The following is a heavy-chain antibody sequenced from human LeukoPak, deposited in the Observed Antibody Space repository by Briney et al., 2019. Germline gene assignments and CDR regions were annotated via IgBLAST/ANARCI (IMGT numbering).Heavy chain of an antibody. D-gene: IGHD4-23*01. V-gene: IGHV1-18*01. CDR1: GYTYTSFG. CDR3: ARQLRWDQYYFDF. CDR2: ISAYNGDT. Sequence: ASVKVSRQASGYTYTSFGFSWVRQAPGQGLAWMGWISAYNGDTKYALTLQGRVTMTTDTSTSTAYMELRSLRADDTAVYYCARQLRWDQYYFDFWGQGTLVTVSS. J-gene: IGHJ4*02.